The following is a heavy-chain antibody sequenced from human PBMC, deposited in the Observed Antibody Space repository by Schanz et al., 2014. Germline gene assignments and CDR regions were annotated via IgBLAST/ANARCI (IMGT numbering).Heavy chain of an antibody. D-gene: IGHD3-10*01. CDR2: FDVEDGET. CDR3: ATNSPFRMVRGSNAFDA. V-gene: IGHV1-24*01. CDR1: GYTVSALA. Sequence: QVQLLQSGSEVKKPGASVKVSCEISGYTVSALAMHWVRQAPGKGLEWLGGFDVEDGETIYAQKFQGRVTMTEDTATETAYMELSGLRSCDTAVYYCATNSPFRMVRGSNAFDAWGQGTMVTVSS. J-gene: IGHJ3*01.